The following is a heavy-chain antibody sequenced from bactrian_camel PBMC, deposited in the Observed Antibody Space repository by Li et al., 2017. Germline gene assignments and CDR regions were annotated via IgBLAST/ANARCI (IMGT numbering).Heavy chain of an antibody. D-gene: IGHD4*01. V-gene: IGHV3S60*01. CDR2: RLDGTT. CDR1: AYILEQCG. Sequence: HVQLVESGGGSVQAGESLKLTCAGSAYILEQCGMGWLRQAPGKEENVVSVRLDGTTVYADSVKGRVTISQDNAQVYLQMSNLKPEDTAVYYCAADRAIYYRDYGPYRPGLGNWGQGTQVTVS. CDR3: AADRAIYYRDYGPYRPGLGN. J-gene: IGHJ6*01.